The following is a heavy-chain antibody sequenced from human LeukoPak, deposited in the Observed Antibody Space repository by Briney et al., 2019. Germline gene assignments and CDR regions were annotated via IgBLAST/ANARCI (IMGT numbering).Heavy chain of an antibody. CDR3: ARGRLTAAGTWDY. D-gene: IGHD6-13*01. V-gene: IGHV3-7*01. CDR1: GFTFSSYW. CDR2: IKQDGSDK. Sequence: GGSLRLSCAASGFTFSSYWMSWVRQAPGKGLEWVANIKQDGSDKYYVDSVKGRFTISRDNAKNSLYLQMNSLRAEDTAVYYCARGRLTAAGTWDYWGQGTLVTVSS. J-gene: IGHJ4*02.